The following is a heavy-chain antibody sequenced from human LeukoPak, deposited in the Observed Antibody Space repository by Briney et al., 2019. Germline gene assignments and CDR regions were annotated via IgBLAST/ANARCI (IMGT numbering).Heavy chain of an antibody. CDR1: GVSITSINYY. D-gene: IGHD3-9*01. V-gene: IGHV4-39*01. Sequence: SEALSLTCTVSGVSITSINYYWAWIRQPPGKGLEWIGSLSSGGPTYNNPSLESRTSISADASSNQLFLKLTSVTAADTAVYFCARRNILSGYYHFDYWGHGTLVTVSS. J-gene: IGHJ4*01. CDR3: ARRNILSGYYHFDY. CDR2: LSSGGPT.